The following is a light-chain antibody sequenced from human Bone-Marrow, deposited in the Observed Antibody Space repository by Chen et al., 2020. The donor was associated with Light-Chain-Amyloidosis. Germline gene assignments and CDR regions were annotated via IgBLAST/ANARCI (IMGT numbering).Light chain of an antibody. J-gene: IGLJ2*01. Sequence: SYELPQPPSVSVSPGQTARITCSGDDLPTKLAYWDRQKPGQAPVLVIHRDTERPSGISERSSGSSSETTATLTSSGEQAEDEAEYHCQSADRSSTYEGIVGGGTKLTVL. CDR2: RDT. V-gene: IGLV3-25*03. CDR1: DLPTKL. CDR3: QSADRSSTYEGI.